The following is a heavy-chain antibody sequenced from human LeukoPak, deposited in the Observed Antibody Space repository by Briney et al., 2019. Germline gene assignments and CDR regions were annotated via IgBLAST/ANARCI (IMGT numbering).Heavy chain of an antibody. CDR2: IKSKTDGGTT. CDR1: EFTFSNAW. D-gene: IGHD6-13*01. J-gene: IGHJ4*02. CDR3: TTDSVYSSSWDRVDY. V-gene: IGHV3-15*01. Sequence: GGSLRLSCAASEFTFSNAWMSWVRQAPGKGLEWVGRIKSKTDGGTTDYAAPVKGRFTISRDDSKNTLYLQMNSLKTEDTAVYYCTTDSVYSSSWDRVDYWGQGTLVTVSS.